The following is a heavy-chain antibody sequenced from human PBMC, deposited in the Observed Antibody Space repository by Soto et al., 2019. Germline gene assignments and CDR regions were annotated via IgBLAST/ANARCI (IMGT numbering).Heavy chain of an antibody. CDR1: GYTFTSYG. D-gene: IGHD6-13*01. Sequence: ASVKVSCKASGYTFTSYGISWVRPAPGQGLEWMGWISAYNGNTNYAQKLQGRVTMTTDTSTSTAYMELRSLRSDDTAVYYCAREYSSNGVHLNWFAPWGQGTLVTVSS. CDR2: ISAYNGNT. CDR3: AREYSSNGVHLNWFAP. V-gene: IGHV1-18*01. J-gene: IGHJ5*02.